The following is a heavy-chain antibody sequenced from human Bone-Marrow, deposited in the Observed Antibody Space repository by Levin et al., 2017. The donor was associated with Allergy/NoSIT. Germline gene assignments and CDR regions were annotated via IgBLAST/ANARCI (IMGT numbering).Heavy chain of an antibody. Sequence: PGGSLRLSCVASGFTVGNNYMSCVRPAPGKGLEWVSVIYSGGSTYYADSVKGRFTVSRDSSKNILFLQMNSLTAEDTAVYYCAGYTAKDYWGRGTLVTVSS. CDR1: GFTVGNNY. CDR3: AGYTAKDY. V-gene: IGHV3-53*01. CDR2: IYSGGST. J-gene: IGHJ4*02. D-gene: IGHD5-18*01.